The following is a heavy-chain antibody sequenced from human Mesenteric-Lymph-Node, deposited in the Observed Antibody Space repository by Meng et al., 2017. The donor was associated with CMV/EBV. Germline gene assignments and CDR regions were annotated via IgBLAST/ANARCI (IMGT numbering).Heavy chain of an antibody. CDR1: GYTFTGYY. D-gene: IGHD6-13*01. J-gene: IGHJ4*02. V-gene: IGHV1-2*02. CDR2: INPNSGGT. CDR3: APSHSSSWYLEY. Sequence: ASVKVSCKASGYTFTGYYMHWVRQAPGQGLEWMGWINPNSGGTNYAQKFQGRVTMTRDTSISTAYMELSRLRSDDTAAYYCAPSHSSSWYLEYWGQGTLVTVSS.